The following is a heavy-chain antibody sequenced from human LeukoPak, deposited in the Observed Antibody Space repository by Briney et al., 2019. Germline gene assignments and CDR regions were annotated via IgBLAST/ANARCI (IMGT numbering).Heavy chain of an antibody. CDR2: ISGSGGST. CDR3: AKDETPGQDY. Sequence: GGSLRLSCAASGFTFSSYSMNWVRQAPGKGLEWVSAISGSGGSTYYADSVKGRFTISRDNSKNTLYLQMNSLRAEDTAVYYCAKDETPGQDYWGQGTLVTVSS. V-gene: IGHV3-23*01. CDR1: GFTFSSYS. D-gene: IGHD1-14*01. J-gene: IGHJ4*02.